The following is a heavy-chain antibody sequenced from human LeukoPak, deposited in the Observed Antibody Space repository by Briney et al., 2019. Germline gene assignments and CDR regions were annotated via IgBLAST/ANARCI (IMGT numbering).Heavy chain of an antibody. CDR2: ISYDGSNK. D-gene: IGHD1-26*01. Sequence: PGGSLGLSCAASGFTFSSYAMHWVRQAPGKGLEWVAVISYDGSNKYYADSVKGRFTISRVNSKNTLYLQMNSLRAEDTAVYYCAREGIVGATCFDYWGQGTLVTVSS. CDR3: AREGIVGATCFDY. J-gene: IGHJ4*02. V-gene: IGHV3-30*04. CDR1: GFTFSSYA.